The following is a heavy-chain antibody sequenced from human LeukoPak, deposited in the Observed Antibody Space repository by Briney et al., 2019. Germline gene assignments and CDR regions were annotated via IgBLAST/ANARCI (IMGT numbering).Heavy chain of an antibody. Sequence: GGSLTLSCAASGFSFSNYGMSWFRQAPGKGLEGVSTINTRADETHYADSVRGRFTIFRDNSKSTLALHMSNLRVEDTAVYYCERDPSDYEWQRGWYRDFWGRGSQVTVSS. CDR2: INTRADET. CDR3: ERDPSDYEWQRGWYRDF. V-gene: IGHV3-23*01. J-gene: IGHJ4*01. CDR1: GFSFSNYG. D-gene: IGHD6-19*01.